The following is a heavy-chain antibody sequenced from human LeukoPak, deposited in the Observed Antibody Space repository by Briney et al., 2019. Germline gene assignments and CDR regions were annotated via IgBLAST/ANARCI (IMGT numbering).Heavy chain of an antibody. J-gene: IGHJ4*02. Sequence: GGSLILSCTASGFTFGDYGMSWVRQAPGKGLEWVGFIRSKAYGGTTEHAASVKGRFTISRDDSKSIAYLQMNSLKTEDTGVYYCTREVSRSTGWFLDSWGQGILVTVSS. V-gene: IGHV3-49*04. CDR1: GFTFGDYG. CDR2: IRSKAYGGTT. CDR3: TREVSRSTGWFLDS. D-gene: IGHD6-19*01.